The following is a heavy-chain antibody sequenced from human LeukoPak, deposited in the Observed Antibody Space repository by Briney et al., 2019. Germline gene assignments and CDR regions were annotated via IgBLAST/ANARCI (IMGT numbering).Heavy chain of an antibody. V-gene: IGHV4-34*01. Sequence: PSETLSLTCAVYGGSFSGYYWSWIRQPPGKGLEWIGEINHSGSTNYNPSLKSRATISVDTSKNQFSLKLSSVTAADTAVYYCAREGYYGSGGDPWGQGTLVIVSS. D-gene: IGHD3-10*01. CDR2: INHSGST. CDR3: AREGYYGSGGDP. CDR1: GGSFSGYY. J-gene: IGHJ5*02.